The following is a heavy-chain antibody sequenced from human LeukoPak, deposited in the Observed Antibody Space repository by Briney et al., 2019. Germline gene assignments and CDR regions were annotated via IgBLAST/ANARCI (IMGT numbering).Heavy chain of an antibody. CDR2: IIPIFGTA. Sequence: SVKVSCXASGGTFSSYAISWVRQAPGQGLVWMGGIIPIFGTANYAQKFQGRVTITADESTSTAYMELSSLRSEDTAVYYCARSGSRYSYYYYYMDVWGKGTTVTVSS. CDR1: GGTFSSYA. CDR3: ARSGSRYSYYYYYMDV. V-gene: IGHV1-69*13. D-gene: IGHD1-1*01. J-gene: IGHJ6*03.